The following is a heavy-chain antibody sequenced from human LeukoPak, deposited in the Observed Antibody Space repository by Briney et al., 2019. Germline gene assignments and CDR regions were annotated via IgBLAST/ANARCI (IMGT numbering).Heavy chain of an antibody. CDR2: IYSGGST. CDR1: GFNVNSNY. D-gene: IGHD3-10*01. CDR3: ARIRGWVYFDC. Sequence: PGGSLRLSCAASGFNVNSNYMSWVRQAPGKGLEWVSVIYSGGSTYYADSVKGRFTISRDNSKNTLYLQMNSLRAEDTAVYYCARIRGWVYFDCWGQGTLVTVSS. V-gene: IGHV3-53*01. J-gene: IGHJ4*02.